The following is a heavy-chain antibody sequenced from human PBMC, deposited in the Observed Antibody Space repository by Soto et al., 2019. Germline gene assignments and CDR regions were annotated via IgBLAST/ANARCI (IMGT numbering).Heavy chain of an antibody. J-gene: IGHJ6*03. CDR3: ARQGGYDLDGRYYYMDV. CDR2: IYYSGST. Sequence: SETLSLTCTVSGGSISSYYWSWIRQPPGKGLEWIGYIYYSGSTNYDPSLKSRVTISVDTSKNQFSLKLSSVTAADTAVYYCARQGGYDLDGRYYYMDVWGKGTTVTVSS. D-gene: IGHD5-12*01. CDR1: GGSISSYY. V-gene: IGHV4-59*08.